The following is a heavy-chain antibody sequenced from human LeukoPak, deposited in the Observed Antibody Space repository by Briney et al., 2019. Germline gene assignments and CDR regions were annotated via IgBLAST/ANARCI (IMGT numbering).Heavy chain of an antibody. CDR1: GFTLSDYY. CDR2: VSNGGSSSI. J-gene: IGHJ4*02. V-gene: IGHV3-11*01. CDR3: ARDKSNKGYDC. D-gene: IGHD5-12*01. Sequence: VGSLRLSCAASGFTLSDYYMTWIRQAPGKGLEWVSYVSNGGSSSILYADSVKGRFTVFRDYAKNSLYLQMNSLRADDTGVYYCARDKSNKGYDCWGQGTLVTVSS.